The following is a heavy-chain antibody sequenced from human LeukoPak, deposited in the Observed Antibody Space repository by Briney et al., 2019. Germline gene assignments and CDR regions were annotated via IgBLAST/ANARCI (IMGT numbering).Heavy chain of an antibody. CDR1: GGSVDGSY. CDR3: ARRRRSNWAFDS. CDR2: IYYSGST. Sequence: PPETLSLTCTVSGGSVDGSYWSWIRQPPGKELEWIGNIYYSGSTNYNPSLKSRVTISGDTSRNHFSLSLSSVTAADTAVYYCARRRRSNWAFDSWGQGTLVTVSS. V-gene: IGHV4-59*08. J-gene: IGHJ4*02. D-gene: IGHD1-1*01.